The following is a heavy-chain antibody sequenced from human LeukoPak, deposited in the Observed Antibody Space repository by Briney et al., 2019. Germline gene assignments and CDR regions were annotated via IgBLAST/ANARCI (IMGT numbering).Heavy chain of an antibody. Sequence: SETLSLTCTVSGDSINSLDLWSWVRQPPGKGLEWIGEMYLSGTTHSNPSVKSRVTISIDKSKNQFSLKLSSVTAADTAVYYCARGIVGATSPSLYFQHWGQGTLVTVSS. J-gene: IGHJ1*01. D-gene: IGHD1-26*01. CDR2: MYLSGTT. V-gene: IGHV4-4*02. CDR3: ARGIVGATSPSLYFQH. CDR1: GDSINSLDL.